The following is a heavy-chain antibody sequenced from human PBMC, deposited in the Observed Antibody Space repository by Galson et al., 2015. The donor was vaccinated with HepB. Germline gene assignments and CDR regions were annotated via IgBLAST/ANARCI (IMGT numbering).Heavy chain of an antibody. J-gene: IGHJ6*02. Sequence: SVKVSCKASGGTFSSYAISWVRQAPGQGLEWMGRIIPILGIANYAQKFQGRVTITADKSTSTAYMELSSLRSEDTAVYYCARTAPTVTGYYYGMDVWGQGTTVTVSS. CDR2: IIPILGIA. D-gene: IGHD4-11*01. V-gene: IGHV1-69*04. CDR3: ARTAPTVTGYYYGMDV. CDR1: GGTFSSYA.